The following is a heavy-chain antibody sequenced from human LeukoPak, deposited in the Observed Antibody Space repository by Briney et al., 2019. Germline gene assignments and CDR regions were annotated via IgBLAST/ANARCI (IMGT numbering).Heavy chain of an antibody. Sequence: GGSLRLSGAASGFTFSSYSMNWVRQAPGKGLEWVSYISSSSTITYYADSVKGRFTIFRDNAKNSLYLQMNSLRDEDTAVYYCARDAPQSKYYYGSGIQSTYWYFDLWGRGTLVTVSS. V-gene: IGHV3-48*02. CDR1: GFTFSSYS. D-gene: IGHD3-10*01. J-gene: IGHJ2*01. CDR3: ARDAPQSKYYYGSGIQSTYWYFDL. CDR2: ISSSSTIT.